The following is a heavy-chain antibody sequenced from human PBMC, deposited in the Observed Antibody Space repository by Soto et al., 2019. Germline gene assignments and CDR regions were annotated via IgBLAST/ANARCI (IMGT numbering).Heavy chain of an antibody. CDR1: GYTFSNYG. J-gene: IGHJ6*02. Sequence: ASVKVSCKASGYTFSNYGISWVRQGPGQGLEWMGWISGYNGNTHYEEKVQDRIKMTTDTSTSTTYLELRSLRSDDTAVYFCARDPGFGFGYSYAFAMDVWGQGTTVTVS. V-gene: IGHV1-18*01. CDR2: ISGYNGNT. D-gene: IGHD5-18*01. CDR3: ARDPGFGFGYSYAFAMDV.